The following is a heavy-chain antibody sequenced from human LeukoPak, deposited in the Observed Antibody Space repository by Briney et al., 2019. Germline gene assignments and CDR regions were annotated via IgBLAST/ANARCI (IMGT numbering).Heavy chain of an antibody. CDR2: INWNGGST. CDR1: GFTFDDYG. D-gene: IGHD2-21*02. CDR3: ARVAYCGGDCYTDYYYYYMDV. V-gene: IGHV3-20*04. Sequence: GGSLRLSCAASGFTFDDYGMSWVRQAPGEGLEWVSGINWNGGSTGYADSVKGRFTISRDNAKNSLYLQMNSLRAEDTALYYCARVAYCGGDCYTDYYYYYMDVWGKGTTVTVS. J-gene: IGHJ6*03.